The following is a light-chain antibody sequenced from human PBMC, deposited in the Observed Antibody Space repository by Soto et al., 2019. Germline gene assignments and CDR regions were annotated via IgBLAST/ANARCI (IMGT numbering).Light chain of an antibody. CDR2: GAS. V-gene: IGKV3-20*01. J-gene: IGKJ4*01. CDR1: EIVTGAW. CDR3: QQYDGSVLT. Sequence: EIVLMQSPGTLALSPGERATLSCRASEIVTGAWLTWYQQKPDQAPRLLMYGASSRAADIPDRFSGSGSGTDFTLTISRLEPEDSAVYYCQQYDGSVLTFGGGTKVEIK.